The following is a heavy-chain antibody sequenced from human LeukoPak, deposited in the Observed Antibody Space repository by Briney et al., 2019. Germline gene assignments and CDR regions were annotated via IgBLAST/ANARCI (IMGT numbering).Heavy chain of an antibody. V-gene: IGHV3-15*01. CDR1: GFTFSSYA. CDR2: IKSKTDGGTT. D-gene: IGHD4-17*01. CDR3: TTGAYGDYSYWYFDL. Sequence: PGGSLRLSCAASGFTFSSYAMSWVRQAPGKGLEWVGRIKSKTDGGTTDYAAPVKGRFTISRDDSKNTLYLQMNSLKTEDTAVYYCTTGAYGDYSYWYFDLWGRGTLVTVSS. J-gene: IGHJ2*01.